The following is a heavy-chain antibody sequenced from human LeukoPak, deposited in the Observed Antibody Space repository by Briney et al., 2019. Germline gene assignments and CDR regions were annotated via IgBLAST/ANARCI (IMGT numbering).Heavy chain of an antibody. CDR1: GYTFTSYY. CDR2: INPSGGST. Sequence: ASVKVSRKASGYTFTSYYMHWVRQAPGQGLEWMGIINPSGGSTSYAQKFQGRVTMTRDMSTSTVYMELGSLRSEDTAVYYCARDLGAPELTGGYIGYYYYYYMDVWGKGTTVTVSS. V-gene: IGHV1-46*01. CDR3: ARDLGAPELTGGYIGYYYYYYMDV. D-gene: IGHD3-22*01. J-gene: IGHJ6*03.